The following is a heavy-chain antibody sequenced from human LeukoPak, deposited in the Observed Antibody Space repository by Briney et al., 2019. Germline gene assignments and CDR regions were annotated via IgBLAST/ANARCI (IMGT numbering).Heavy chain of an antibody. CDR2: MNPNSGNT. D-gene: IGHD3-3*01. V-gene: IGHV1-8*01. CDR3: ARGRYYDFWSGYYTPNFDY. Sequence: ASVKVSCKASGYTFTSYDINWVRQATGQGLEWMGWMNPNSGNTGYAQKFQGRVTMTRNTSISTAYMELSSLRSEDTAVYYCARGRYYDFWSGYYTPNFDYWGQGTLVTVSS. J-gene: IGHJ4*02. CDR1: GYTFTSYD.